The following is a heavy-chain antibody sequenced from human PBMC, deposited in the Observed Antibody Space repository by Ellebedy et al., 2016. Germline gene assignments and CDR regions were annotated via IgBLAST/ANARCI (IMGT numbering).Heavy chain of an antibody. CDR3: ARVTTDLLWFGEPGRGYFDY. V-gene: IGHV5-51*01. D-gene: IGHD3-10*01. J-gene: IGHJ4*02. CDR2: IYPGDSDT. CDR1: GYSFTSYW. Sequence: GESLKISXKGSGYSFTSYWIGWVRQMPGKGLEWMGIIYPGDSDTRYSPSFQGQVTISADKSISTAYLQWSSLKASDTAMYYCARVTTDLLWFGEPGRGYFDYWGQGTLVTVSS.